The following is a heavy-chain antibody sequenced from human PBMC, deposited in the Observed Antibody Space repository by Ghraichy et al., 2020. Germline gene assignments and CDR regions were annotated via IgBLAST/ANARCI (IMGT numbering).Heavy chain of an antibody. CDR3: ARELCDCSGGSCYCGVFDY. CDR2: TYYRSKWYN. J-gene: IGHJ4*02. D-gene: IGHD2-15*01. CDR1: GDSVSSNSAA. V-gene: IGHV6-1*01. Sequence: SQTLSLTCAISGDSVSSNSAAWNWIRQSPSRGLEWLGRTYYRSKWYNDYAVSVKSRITINSDTSKNQFSLQLNSVTPEDTAVYYCARELCDCSGGSCYCGVFDYWGQGTLVTVSS.